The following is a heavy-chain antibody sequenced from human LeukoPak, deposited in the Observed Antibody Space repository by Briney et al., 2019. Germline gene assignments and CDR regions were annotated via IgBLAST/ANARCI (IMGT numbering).Heavy chain of an antibody. V-gene: IGHV1-69*13. Sequence: SVTVSCTASGGTFSSYAISWVRQAPGQGLEWMGGIIPIFGTANYAQKFQGRVTITADESTSTAYMELSSLRSEDTAVYYCARCMITFGGVIATIDYWGQGTLVTVSS. CDR2: IIPIFGTA. J-gene: IGHJ4*02. CDR3: ARCMITFGGVIATIDY. CDR1: GGTFSSYA. D-gene: IGHD3-16*02.